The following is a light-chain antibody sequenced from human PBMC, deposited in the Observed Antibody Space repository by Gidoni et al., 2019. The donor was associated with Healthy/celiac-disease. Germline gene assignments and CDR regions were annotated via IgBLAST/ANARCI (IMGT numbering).Light chain of an antibody. CDR3: QQSYSTPQT. CDR2: AAS. Sequence: DIQITQSPSSLSASVGDRVTITCRASQSISSSLNWYQQKPGKAPKLLIYAASSLQSGVPSRFSGSGSGTDFTLTISSLQPEDFAAYYCQQSYSTPQTFGQGTKLEIK. CDR1: QSISSS. J-gene: IGKJ2*01. V-gene: IGKV1-39*01.